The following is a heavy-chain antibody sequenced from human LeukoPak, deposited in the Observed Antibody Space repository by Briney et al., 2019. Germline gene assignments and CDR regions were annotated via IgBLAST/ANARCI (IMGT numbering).Heavy chain of an antibody. CDR1: GFTFSRYS. CDR2: ISSSSSYI. D-gene: IGHD3-10*01. J-gene: IGHJ4*02. Sequence: GGSLRLSCAASGFTFSRYSMNWVRQAPGKGLEWVSSISSSSSYIYYADSVKGRFTISRDNAKNSLYLQMNSLRAEDTAVYYCARVGYYGSVAADYWGQGTLVTVSS. V-gene: IGHV3-21*01. CDR3: ARVGYYGSVAADY.